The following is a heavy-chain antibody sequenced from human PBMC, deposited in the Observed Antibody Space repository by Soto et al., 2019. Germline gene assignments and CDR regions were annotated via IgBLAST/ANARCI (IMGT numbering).Heavy chain of an antibody. CDR2: ISSSGSTI. Sequence: QVQLVESGGGLVKPGGSLRLSCAASGFTFSDYYMSWIRQAPGKGLEWVSYISSSGSTIYYADSVKGRFTISRDNAKNSLDPQMNSLGAEDPAVYYCARIREVSDAFDIWGQGTMVTVSS. J-gene: IGHJ3*02. CDR1: GFTFSDYY. D-gene: IGHD3-16*02. V-gene: IGHV3-11*01. CDR3: ARIREVSDAFDI.